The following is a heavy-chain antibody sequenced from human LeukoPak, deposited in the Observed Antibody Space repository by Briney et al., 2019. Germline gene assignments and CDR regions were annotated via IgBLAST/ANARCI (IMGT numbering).Heavy chain of an antibody. CDR2: INHSGST. Sequence: SETLSLTCAVYGGSFSGYYWSWIRQPPGKGLEWIGEINHSGSTNYNPSLKSRVTISVDTSKNQFSLTLNSVTAADTAVYYCARGPPYYYDGGGYYYFDYWGQGTLVTVSS. D-gene: IGHD3-22*01. CDR1: GGSFSGYY. CDR3: ARGPPYYYDGGGYYYFDY. V-gene: IGHV4-34*01. J-gene: IGHJ4*02.